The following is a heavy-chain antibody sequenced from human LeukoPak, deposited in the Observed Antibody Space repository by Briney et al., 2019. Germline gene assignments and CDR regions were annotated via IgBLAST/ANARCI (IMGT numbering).Heavy chain of an antibody. Sequence: ASVKVSCKASGYTFTTYYIHWVRQPPGQGLEWMGIINPSGGSRSYAQKFQGRVTMTRDTSTSTVYMELSSLRSENTALYYCARDLGVYDSSGYYYRGLDYWGQGTLVTVSS. CDR2: INPSGGSR. D-gene: IGHD3-22*01. CDR3: ARDLGVYDSSGYYYRGLDY. V-gene: IGHV1-46*01. CDR1: GYTFTTYY. J-gene: IGHJ4*02.